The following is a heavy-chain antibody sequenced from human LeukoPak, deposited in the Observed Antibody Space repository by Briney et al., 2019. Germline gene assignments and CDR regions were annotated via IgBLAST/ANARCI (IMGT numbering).Heavy chain of an antibody. CDR3: ARDRRYYDRRPDY. D-gene: IGHD3-22*01. Sequence: GGSLRLSCAASGFTFSSYAMNWVRQAPGKGLEWVAVISYDGSNKYYADSVKGRFTISRDNSKNTLYLQMNSLRAEDTAVYYCARDRRYYDRRPDYWGQGTLVTVS. V-gene: IGHV3-30-3*01. CDR1: GFTFSSYA. J-gene: IGHJ4*02. CDR2: ISYDGSNK.